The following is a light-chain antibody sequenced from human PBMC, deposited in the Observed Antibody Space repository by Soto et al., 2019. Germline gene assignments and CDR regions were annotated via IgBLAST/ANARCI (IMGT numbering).Light chain of an antibody. CDR3: MHGRHWPPT. CDR1: QSLVHSDGNTY. V-gene: IGKV2-30*02. Sequence: DVVMTQSPLSLPVTPGQPASISCRSSQSLVHSDGNTYVNWFQQRPGQSPRRLIYKVSNRDSGVPDRFSGSGSGTDFPLKISRVETDDVGIYYGMHGRHWPPTFGQGNRVEIK. J-gene: IGKJ1*01. CDR2: KVS.